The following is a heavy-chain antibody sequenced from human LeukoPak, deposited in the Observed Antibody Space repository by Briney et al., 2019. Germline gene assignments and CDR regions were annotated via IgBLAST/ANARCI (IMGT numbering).Heavy chain of an antibody. V-gene: IGHV1-2*02. D-gene: IGHD2/OR15-2a*01. J-gene: IGHJ4*02. Sequence: ASMKVSCKSSGFTFTDHYIHWVRQGPGQGLEWMGYIGPHSTFTSSPQEFQGRVTMTRDASMSTAYMELTRLTSDDTAVYYCVREGEGPLSKDFNYWGQGTLVTVSS. CDR2: IGPHSTFT. CDR1: GFTFTDHY. CDR3: VREGEGPLSKDFNY.